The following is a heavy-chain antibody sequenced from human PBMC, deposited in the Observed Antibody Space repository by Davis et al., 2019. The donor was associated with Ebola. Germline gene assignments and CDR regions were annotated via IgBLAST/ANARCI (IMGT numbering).Heavy chain of an antibody. CDR2: ISTYNGNT. D-gene: IGHD2-2*01. CDR3: ARDIGVAVPGVMKDAFDI. Sequence: ASVKVSCKASGYTFTRFGISWVRQAPGQGLEWMGWISTYNGNTDYAQKFQGRVTMTTDTSTSTAYMELRSLTSDDTAVYYCARDIGVAVPGVMKDAFDIWGQGTMVTVSS. CDR1: GYTFTRFG. J-gene: IGHJ3*02. V-gene: IGHV1-18*01.